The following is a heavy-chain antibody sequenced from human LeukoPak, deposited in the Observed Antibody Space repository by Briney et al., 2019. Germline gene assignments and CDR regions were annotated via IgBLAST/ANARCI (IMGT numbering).Heavy chain of an antibody. V-gene: IGHV3-23*01. J-gene: IGHJ4*02. CDR1: GFTFSSYA. CDR3: AKGSLWFGELSHYFDY. D-gene: IGHD3-10*01. CDR2: ISGSGGST. Sequence: GGSLRLSCAASGFTFSSYAMSWVRQAPGKGLEWVSAISGSGGSTYYADSVKGRFTISRDNSKNTLYLHMNSLRAEDTAVYYCAKGSLWFGELSHYFDYWGQGTLVTVSS.